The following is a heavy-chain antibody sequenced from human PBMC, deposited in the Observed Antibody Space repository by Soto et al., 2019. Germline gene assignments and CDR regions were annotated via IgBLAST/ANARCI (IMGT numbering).Heavy chain of an antibody. D-gene: IGHD6-6*01. CDR3: AEDPRIYSSSPLFDY. CDR1: GFTFSSYG. CDR2: ISYDGSNK. V-gene: IGHV3-30*18. Sequence: QVQLVESGGGVVQPGRSLRLSCAASGFTFSSYGMHWVRQAPGKGLEWVAVISYDGSNKYYADSVKGRFTISRDNSKNTLYLQMNSLRAEDTAVYYCAEDPRIYSSSPLFDYWGQGTLVTVSS. J-gene: IGHJ4*02.